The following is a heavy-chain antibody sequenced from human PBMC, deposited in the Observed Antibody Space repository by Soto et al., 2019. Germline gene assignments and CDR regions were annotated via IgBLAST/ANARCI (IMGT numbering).Heavy chain of an antibody. V-gene: IGHV3-30*18. CDR1: GFTFSSYG. CDR3: ANIEEVGMVPL. J-gene: IGHJ4*02. CDR2: ISYDGSNK. Sequence: QVQLVESGGGVVQPGRSLRLSCAASGFTFSSYGMHWVRQAPGKGLEWVAVISYDGSNKYYADSVKGRFTISRDNSKNTLYLQMNSLRAEDTAVYYCANIEEVGMVPLWGQGTLVTVSS. D-gene: IGHD2-15*01.